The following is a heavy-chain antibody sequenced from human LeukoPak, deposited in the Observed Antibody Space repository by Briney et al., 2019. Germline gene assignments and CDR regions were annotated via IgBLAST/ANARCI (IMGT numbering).Heavy chain of an antibody. CDR1: GYTFASYY. D-gene: IGHD5-12*01. Sequence: ASVKVSCKASGYTFASYYMHWVRQAPGQGLEWMGIINPSGGTTRHAQRFQGRVTMTRDTSTSTVYMELSSLRSEDTAVYYCARTRGYSDYELDYWGQGTLVTVSS. CDR3: ARTRGYSDYELDY. CDR2: INPSGGTT. V-gene: IGHV1-46*01. J-gene: IGHJ4*02.